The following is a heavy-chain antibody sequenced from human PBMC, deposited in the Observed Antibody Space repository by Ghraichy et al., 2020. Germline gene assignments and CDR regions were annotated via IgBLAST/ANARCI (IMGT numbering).Heavy chain of an antibody. CDR3: ARGAYSSSQYSDS. D-gene: IGHD6-13*01. J-gene: IGHJ4*02. CDR2: IRTDGSTT. CDR1: GFTFSSYR. Sequence: GESLNISCAASGFTFSSYRMHWVRQVPGKGLVWVSRIRTDGSTTNYADSVKGRFTISRDNAKNTLYLQMNSLRAEDTAVYYCARGAYSSSQYSDSWGQGTLVTVSS. V-gene: IGHV3-74*01.